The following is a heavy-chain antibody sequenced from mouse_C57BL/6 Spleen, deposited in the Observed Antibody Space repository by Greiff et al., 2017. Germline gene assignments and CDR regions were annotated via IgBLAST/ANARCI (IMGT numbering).Heavy chain of an antibody. V-gene: IGHV1-61*01. CDR3: ARRNGDGFDY. CDR1: GYTFTSYW. J-gene: IGHJ2*01. CDR2: IYPSDSET. D-gene: IGHD2-3*01. Sequence: QVQLQQPGAELVRPGSSVKLSCKASGYTFTSYWMDWVKQRPGQGLEWIGNIYPSDSETHYNQKFKDKATLTVDKSSSTAYMQLSSLTSEDSAVYYCARRNGDGFDYWGQGTTLTVSS.